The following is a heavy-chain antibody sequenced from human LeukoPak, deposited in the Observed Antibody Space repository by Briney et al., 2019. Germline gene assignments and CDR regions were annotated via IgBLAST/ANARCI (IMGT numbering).Heavy chain of an antibody. D-gene: IGHD5-24*01. Sequence: GGSLRLSCAASGFTVSSNYMSWVRQAPGKGLEWVSVIYSGGSTYYADSVKGRFTISRDNSKNTLYLQMNSLRAEDTAVYYCARRERWLQSDNWGQGTLVTVSS. V-gene: IGHV3-53*01. J-gene: IGHJ4*02. CDR2: IYSGGST. CDR3: ARRERWLQSDN. CDR1: GFTVSSNY.